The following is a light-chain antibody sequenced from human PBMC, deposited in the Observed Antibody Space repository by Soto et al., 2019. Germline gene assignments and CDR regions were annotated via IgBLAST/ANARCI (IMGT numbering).Light chain of an antibody. CDR1: HSVSSSY. Sequence: EIVMTHSPGTLSVSPGERATLSCSASHSVSSSYLAWYQQKPGQAPRLLIYGASSRATGIPDRFSGSGSGTDFTLTISRLEPEDFAVYYCQQYGSSPETFGQGTKV. CDR2: GAS. V-gene: IGKV3-20*01. CDR3: QQYGSSPET. J-gene: IGKJ1*01.